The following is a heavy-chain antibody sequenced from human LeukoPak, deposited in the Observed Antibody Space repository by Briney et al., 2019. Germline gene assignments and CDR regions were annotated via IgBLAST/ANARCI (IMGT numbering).Heavy chain of an antibody. V-gene: IGHV2-5*01. CDR3: TQFDY. CDR1: GVSLTTTGVH. CDR2: IYWNDDK. J-gene: IGHJ4*02. Sequence: SGPTLVNPTQTLTLTCTLSGVSLTTTGVHVGWVRQPPGRALEWLALIYWNDDKRYSPSLRNRLTITKDTSKNQVVLTMTNMDPVDTGTYYCTQFDYWGQGTLVTVSS.